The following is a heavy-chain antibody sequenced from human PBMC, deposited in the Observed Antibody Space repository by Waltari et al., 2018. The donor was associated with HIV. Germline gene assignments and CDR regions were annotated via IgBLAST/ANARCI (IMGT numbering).Heavy chain of an antibody. Sequence: QVQLVQSGAEVKKPGASVKVSCKASGYTFTGYYMHWARQAPGQGLEWMGWNNPNRGGTNDAQKFQGRVTMTRDTSISTAYMGLCRLRSDDTAVYYCARGPPYYYGLGSPGGGWFDPWGQGTLVTVSS. CDR2: NNPNRGGT. J-gene: IGHJ5*02. D-gene: IGHD3-10*01. V-gene: IGHV1-2*02. CDR1: GYTFTGYY. CDR3: ARGPPYYYGLGSPGGGWFDP.